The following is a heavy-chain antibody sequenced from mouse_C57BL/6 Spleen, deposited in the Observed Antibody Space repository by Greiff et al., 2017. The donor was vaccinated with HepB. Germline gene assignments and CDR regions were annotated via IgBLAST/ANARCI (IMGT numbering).Heavy chain of an antibody. Sequence: EVQLVESGGDLVKPGGSLKLSCAASGFTFSSYGMSWVRQTPDKRLEWVATISSGGSYTYYPDSVKGRFTISRDNAKNTLYLQMSSLKSEDTAMYYCARQGGNSFDYWGQGTTLTVSS. J-gene: IGHJ2*01. V-gene: IGHV5-6*01. CDR1: GFTFSSYG. D-gene: IGHD2-14*01. CDR3: ARQGGNSFDY. CDR2: ISSGGSYT.